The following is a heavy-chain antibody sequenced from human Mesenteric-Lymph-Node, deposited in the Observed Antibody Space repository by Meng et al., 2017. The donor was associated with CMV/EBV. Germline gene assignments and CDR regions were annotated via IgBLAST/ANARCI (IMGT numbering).Heavy chain of an antibody. D-gene: IGHD2-15*01. CDR2: IYSGGTT. Sequence: GESLKISCAASGFTVSGNYMSWVRQAPGKGLEWVSVIYSGGTTYYADSVKGRFTISRDNAKNTLYLQMNSLRPEDTAVYYCASGYCSGGNCYSWAFDIWGQGTMVTVSS. J-gene: IGHJ3*02. CDR1: GFTVSGNY. V-gene: IGHV3-66*01. CDR3: ASGYCSGGNCYSWAFDI.